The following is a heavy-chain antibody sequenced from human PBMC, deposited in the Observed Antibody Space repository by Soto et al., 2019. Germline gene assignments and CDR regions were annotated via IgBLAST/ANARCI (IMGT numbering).Heavy chain of an antibody. CDR2: ISAYNGNT. J-gene: IGHJ4*02. V-gene: IGHV1-18*01. CDR1: GYTFTSYG. CDR3: ASHSYDSSGWGFFDY. D-gene: IGHD3-22*01. Sequence: GASVKVSCKASGYTFTSYGISWVRQAPGQGLEWMGWISAYNGNTNYAQKLQGRVTMTTDTSTSTAYMELRSLRSDDTAVYYCASHSYDSSGWGFFDYWGQGTLVTVSS.